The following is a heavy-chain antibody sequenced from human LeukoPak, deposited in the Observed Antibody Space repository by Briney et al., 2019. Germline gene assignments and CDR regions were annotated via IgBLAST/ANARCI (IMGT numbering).Heavy chain of an antibody. J-gene: IGHJ4*02. D-gene: IGHD2-21*01. CDR1: GYIFTKYA. CDR2: IKAGNGDT. Sequence: ASVKVSCKASGYIFTKYAVHWVRQAPGQRPEWMGWIKAGNGDTKYSQNFQGRLTITRDTSASTVYMELSSLTSEDTALYYCARDDCGDTCYPGGYWGQGTLVTVSS. V-gene: IGHV1-3*01. CDR3: ARDDCGDTCYPGGY.